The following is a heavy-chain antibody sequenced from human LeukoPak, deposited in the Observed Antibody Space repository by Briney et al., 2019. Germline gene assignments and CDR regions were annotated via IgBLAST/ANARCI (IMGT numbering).Heavy chain of an antibody. D-gene: IGHD6-19*01. Sequence: GASVKASCKASGYTFTSYAMHWVRQAPGQRLEWMGWINAGNGNTKYSQKFQGRVTITRDTSASTAYMELSSLRSEDTAVYYCARSLRPGYSPGAGALWGQGTMVTVSS. CDR3: ARSLRPGYSPGAGAL. CDR2: INAGNGNT. J-gene: IGHJ3*01. CDR1: GYTFTSYA. V-gene: IGHV1-3*01.